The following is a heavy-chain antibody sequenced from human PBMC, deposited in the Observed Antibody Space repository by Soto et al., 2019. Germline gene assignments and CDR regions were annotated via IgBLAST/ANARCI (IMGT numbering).Heavy chain of an antibody. Sequence: SSETLSLTCTVSGGSISSSSYYWGWIRQPPGKGLEWIGSIYYSGSTYYNPSLKSRVTISVDTSKNQFSLKLSSVTAADTAVYYCARRGGGGYYVWGSYRYTEAPIDYWGQGTLVTVSS. V-gene: IGHV4-39*01. CDR1: GGSISSSSYY. D-gene: IGHD3-16*02. J-gene: IGHJ4*02. CDR2: IYYSGST. CDR3: ARRGGGGYYVWGSYRYTEAPIDY.